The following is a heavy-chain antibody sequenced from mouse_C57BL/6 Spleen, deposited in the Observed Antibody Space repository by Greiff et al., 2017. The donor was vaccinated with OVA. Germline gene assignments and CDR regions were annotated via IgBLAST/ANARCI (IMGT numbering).Heavy chain of an antibody. J-gene: IGHJ2*01. V-gene: IGHV1-22*01. CDR1: GYTFTDYN. CDR3: ARGGYYDYERDFDY. D-gene: IGHD2-4*01. CDR2: INPNNGGT. Sequence: VQLQQSGPELVKPGASVKMSCKASGYTFTDYNMHWVKQSHGKSLEWIGYINPNNGGTSYNQKFKGKATLTVNKSSSTAYMELRSLTSEDSAVYYCARGGYYDYERDFDYWGQGTTLTVSS.